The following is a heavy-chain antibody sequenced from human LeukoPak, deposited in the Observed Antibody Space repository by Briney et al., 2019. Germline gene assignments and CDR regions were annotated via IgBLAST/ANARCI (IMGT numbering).Heavy chain of an antibody. Sequence: ASVKVSCKASGYTFTSYGISWVRQAPGQGLEWMGWISAYNGNTNYAQKLQGRVTMATDTSTSTAYMELRSLRSDDTAVYYCARDSSDFRYSGYDWFFYYYGMDVWGQGTTVTVSS. D-gene: IGHD5-12*01. J-gene: IGHJ6*02. CDR2: ISAYNGNT. CDR1: GYTFTSYG. V-gene: IGHV1-18*01. CDR3: ARDSSDFRYSGYDWFFYYYGMDV.